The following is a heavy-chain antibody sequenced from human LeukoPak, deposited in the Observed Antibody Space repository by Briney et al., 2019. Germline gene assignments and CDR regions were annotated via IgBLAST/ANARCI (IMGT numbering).Heavy chain of an antibody. D-gene: IGHD3-22*01. V-gene: IGHV3-66*02. J-gene: IGHJ4*02. CDR2: IYSGGST. CDR1: GFTVSTNY. CDR3: ARGSAYSH. Sequence: GGSLRLSCAASGFTVSTNYMSWVRQAPGKGLEWVSVIYSGGSTYYADSVKGRFTISRDNSKNMLHLQVNSLRAEDTAVYYCARGSAYSHWGQGTLVTVSS.